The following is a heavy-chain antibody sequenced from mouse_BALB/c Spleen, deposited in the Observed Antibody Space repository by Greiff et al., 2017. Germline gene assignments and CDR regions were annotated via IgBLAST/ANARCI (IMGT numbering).Heavy chain of an antibody. V-gene: IGHV5-9-4*01. J-gene: IGHJ3*01. CDR1: GFTFSSYA. D-gene: IGHD3-1*01. CDR2: ISSGGSYT. Sequence: EVQVVESGGGLVKPGGSLKLSCAASGFTFSSYAMSWVRQSPEKRLEWVAEISSGGSYTYYPDTVTGRFTISRDNAKNTLYLEMSSLRSEDTAMYYCAGDSSGSFAYWGQGTLVTVSA. CDR3: AGDSSGSFAY.